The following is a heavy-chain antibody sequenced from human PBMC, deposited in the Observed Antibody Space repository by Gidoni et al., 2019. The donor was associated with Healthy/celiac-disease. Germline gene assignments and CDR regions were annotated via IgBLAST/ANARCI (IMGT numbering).Heavy chain of an antibody. CDR1: GGSISSSSYY. Sequence: QLQLQESGPGLVKPSETLSLTCTVSGGSISSSSYYWGWIRQPPGKGLEWIGSIYYSGSTYYNPSLKSRVTISVDTSKNQFSLKLSSVTAADTAVYYCARREYYGSDDYWGQGTLVTVSS. V-gene: IGHV4-39*01. J-gene: IGHJ4*02. CDR3: ARREYYGSDDY. D-gene: IGHD3-10*01. CDR2: IYYSGST.